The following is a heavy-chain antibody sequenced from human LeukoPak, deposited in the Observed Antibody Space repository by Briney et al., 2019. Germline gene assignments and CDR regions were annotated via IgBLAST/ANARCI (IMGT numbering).Heavy chain of an antibody. CDR2: IYTSGST. Sequence: PSETLSLTCTVSGGSISGYYWSWIRQPAGKGLEWMGRIYTSGSTNYNPSLRSRVSISVDKSKNQFSLILSSLTAADTAVYYCARGADYSDSSGYFKYWGQGTLVTVSS. V-gene: IGHV4-4*07. CDR3: ARGADYSDSSGYFKY. D-gene: IGHD3-22*01. J-gene: IGHJ4*02. CDR1: GGSISGYY.